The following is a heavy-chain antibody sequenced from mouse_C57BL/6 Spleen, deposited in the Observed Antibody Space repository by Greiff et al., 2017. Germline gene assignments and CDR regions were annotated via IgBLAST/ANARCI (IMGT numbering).Heavy chain of an antibody. CDR1: GYSITSGYY. CDR3: ARGSGYAYFDY. D-gene: IGHD3-2*02. CDR2: ISYDGSN. V-gene: IGHV3-6*01. Sequence: EVQLQQSGPGLVKPSQSLSLTCSVTGYSITSGYYWNWIRQFPGNKLEWMGYISYDGSNNYNPSLKNRISITRDTSKNQFFLKLNSVTTEDTATYYCARGSGYAYFDYWGQGTTLTVSS. J-gene: IGHJ2*01.